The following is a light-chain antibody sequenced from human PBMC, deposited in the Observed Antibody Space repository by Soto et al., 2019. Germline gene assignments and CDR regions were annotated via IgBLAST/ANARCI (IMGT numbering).Light chain of an antibody. V-gene: IGKV1-27*01. Sequence: DIQMTQSPSSLSASVGDRVTITCRASQGISNYLAWYQQKPGKVPKLLIYAASTLQSGVPSRFSGSGSWTDFTLTISSRQPEDVATYYCQKYNSAPPLTFGGGIKVEIK. J-gene: IGKJ4*01. CDR1: QGISNY. CDR2: AAS. CDR3: QKYNSAPPLT.